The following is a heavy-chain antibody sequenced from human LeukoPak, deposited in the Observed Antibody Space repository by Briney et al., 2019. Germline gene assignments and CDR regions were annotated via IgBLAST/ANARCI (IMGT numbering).Heavy chain of an antibody. Sequence: GGSLRLSCAASGFTFSSYWMHWVRQAPGKGLVWVSRINSDGSSTSYADSVKGRFTISRDNAKNTLYLQMNSLREEDTAVYYCAKGPQYYYDTSGEVDYWGQGTLVTVSS. V-gene: IGHV3-74*01. CDR2: INSDGSST. D-gene: IGHD3-22*01. J-gene: IGHJ4*02. CDR3: AKGPQYYYDTSGEVDY. CDR1: GFTFSSYW.